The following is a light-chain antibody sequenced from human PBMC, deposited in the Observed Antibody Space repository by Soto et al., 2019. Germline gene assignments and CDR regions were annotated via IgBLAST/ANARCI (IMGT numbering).Light chain of an antibody. V-gene: IGKV3-20*01. Sequence: IVLTQAPGTLSLSPGERTTLSCRASQSISRYLAWYQQKPGQGPRLLIYGASSRATGIPDRFSGSGSGTDFTLTITSLQPEDFATYYCLQDYTYPLTFGGGTKVDIK. CDR1: QSISRY. CDR2: GAS. J-gene: IGKJ4*01. CDR3: LQDYTYPLT.